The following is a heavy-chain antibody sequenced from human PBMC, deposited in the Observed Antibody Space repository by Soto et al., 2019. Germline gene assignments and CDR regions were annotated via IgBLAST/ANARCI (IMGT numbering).Heavy chain of an antibody. Sequence: QVQLQESGPGLVKPSQTLSLTCTVSGGSISSGDYYWSWIRQPPGKGLEWLGYIYYSGSTYYNPSLKSRVTISVDTSKNQFSLKLSSVTAADTAVYYCARVYCSSTSCARIRIDYWGQGTLVTVSS. CDR3: ARVYCSSTSCARIRIDY. V-gene: IGHV4-30-4*01. CDR2: IYYSGST. J-gene: IGHJ4*02. D-gene: IGHD2-2*01. CDR1: GGSISSGDYY.